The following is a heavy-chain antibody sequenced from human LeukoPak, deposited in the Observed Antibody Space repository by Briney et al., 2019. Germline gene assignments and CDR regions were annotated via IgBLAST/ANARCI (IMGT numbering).Heavy chain of an antibody. CDR1: GFAFSNYG. Sequence: GRSLRLSCAAPGFAFSNYGMHWVRQAPGKGLEWVSYISDSSTTIYYADSVKGRFTISRDNAKNSLYLQMNSLRAENTAVYYCGRDRGVAYDFWSGYYTGYFDYWGQGTLVPVSS. D-gene: IGHD3-3*01. V-gene: IGHV3-48*01. CDR3: GRDRGVAYDFWSGYYTGYFDY. J-gene: IGHJ4*02. CDR2: ISDSSTTI.